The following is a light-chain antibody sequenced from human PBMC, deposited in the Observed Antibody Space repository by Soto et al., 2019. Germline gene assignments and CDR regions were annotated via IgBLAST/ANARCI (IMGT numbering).Light chain of an antibody. V-gene: IGKV3-11*01. Sequence: EIVLTQSPPTLSLSPGERATLSCRASQSVSSYLAWYQQKPGQAPRLLIYDASNRATGIPARFSGSGSGTDFTLTISSLEPEDFAVYYCQQRSNWPPTWTFGQGTKVDIK. J-gene: IGKJ1*01. CDR3: QQRSNWPPTWT. CDR1: QSVSSY. CDR2: DAS.